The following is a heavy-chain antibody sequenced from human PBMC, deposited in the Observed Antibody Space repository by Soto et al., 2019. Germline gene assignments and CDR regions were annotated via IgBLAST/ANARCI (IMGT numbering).Heavy chain of an antibody. CDR3: ARHYPTAVSGAVWFDT. CDR2: IITMFNTA. J-gene: IGHJ5*02. Sequence: QVQLVQSGAEIKKPASSVKVSCKASGGSDVFNNYPVSWVRQAPGQGLEWMGAIITMFNTADYAQRFLGRVTITADEFTRTVYMELTSLTSDDTAVYYCARHYPTAVSGAVWFDTCGQGNLVTVSS. V-gene: IGHV1-69*01. D-gene: IGHD6-19*01. CDR1: GGSDVFNNYP.